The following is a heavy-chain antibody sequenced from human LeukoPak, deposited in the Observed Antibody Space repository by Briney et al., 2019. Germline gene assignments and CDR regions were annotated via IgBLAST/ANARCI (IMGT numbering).Heavy chain of an antibody. D-gene: IGHD2/OR15-2a*01. CDR3: AKDRVSPGFNLFDP. CDR1: GFTFSSYS. Sequence: GGSLRLSCAASGFTFSSYSMNWVRQAPGKGLEWVSDINGRGGNTYYADSVKGRFTISRDNSKNTLFLQMNSLRAEDTAVYYWAKDRVSPGFNLFDPCGQGALWTVSS. J-gene: IGHJ5*02. V-gene: IGHV3-23*01. CDR2: INGRGGNT.